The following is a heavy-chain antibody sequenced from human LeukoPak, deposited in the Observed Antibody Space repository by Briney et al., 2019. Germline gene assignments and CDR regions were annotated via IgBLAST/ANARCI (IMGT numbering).Heavy chain of an antibody. V-gene: IGHV3-73*01. Sequence: GGSLKLSCAASGFTFSGSAMHWVRQASGKGLEWVGRIRSKANSYATAYAASVKGRFTISRDDSKNTAYLQMNSLKTEDMAVYYCTHGGDSYYYYGMDVWGQGTTVTVSS. CDR1: GFTFSGSA. D-gene: IGHD3-22*01. CDR3: THGGDSYYYYGMDV. CDR2: IRSKANSYAT. J-gene: IGHJ6*02.